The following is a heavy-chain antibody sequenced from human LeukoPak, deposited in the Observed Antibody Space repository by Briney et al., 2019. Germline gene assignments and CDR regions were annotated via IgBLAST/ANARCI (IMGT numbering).Heavy chain of an antibody. CDR3: AQTTGTTYYYYGMDV. D-gene: IGHD1-1*01. J-gene: IGHJ6*02. CDR2: GYFRGNT. CDR1: GGSISSGAYY. Sequence: SETLSLTCTVSGGSISSGAYYWSWIRQVPGKGLEWIGYGYFRGNTFYNPSLKGRVTISVDTSNNHFSLQLNSVTPEDTAVYYCAQTTGTTYYYYGMDVWGQGTTVTVSS. V-gene: IGHV4-31*03.